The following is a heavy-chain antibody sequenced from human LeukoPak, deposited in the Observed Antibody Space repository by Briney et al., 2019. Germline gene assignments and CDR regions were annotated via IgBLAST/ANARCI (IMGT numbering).Heavy chain of an antibody. CDR1: GFTFSSYA. Sequence: PGGSLRLSCAASGFTFSSYAMSWVRQAPGKGLEWVSAISGSGGSTYYADSVKGRFTISRDNSKNTLYLQMNSLRAKDTAVYYCAKAIVGDYYYGMDVWGQGTTVTVSS. CDR3: AKAIVGDYYYGMDV. J-gene: IGHJ6*02. V-gene: IGHV3-23*01. D-gene: IGHD3-10*01. CDR2: ISGSGGST.